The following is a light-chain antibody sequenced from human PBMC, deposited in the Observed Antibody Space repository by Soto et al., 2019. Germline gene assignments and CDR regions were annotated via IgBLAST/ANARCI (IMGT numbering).Light chain of an antibody. CDR1: QSVRSSH. CDR2: GAS. Sequence: EIVLTQSPGTLSLSPGVRATLSCRASQSVRSSHLAWYQQKPGQAPRLLLYGASTRATGIPDRFSGSGSGTDFTLTISRLEPEDFAVYYCQQYSTSPLTFGGGTKVDIK. CDR3: QQYSTSPLT. J-gene: IGKJ4*01. V-gene: IGKV3-20*01.